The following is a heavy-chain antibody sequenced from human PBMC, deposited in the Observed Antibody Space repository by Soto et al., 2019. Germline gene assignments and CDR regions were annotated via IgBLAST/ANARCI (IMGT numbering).Heavy chain of an antibody. J-gene: IGHJ3*01. CDR2: ISDSGRI. CDR3: ARDRMAAYATEVAFDF. D-gene: IGHD2-21*01. CDR1: GGSISTYF. V-gene: IGHV4-59*01. Sequence: QVQLQESGPGLVKPSETLSLTCTVSGGSISTYFWNWLRQPPGKGLEWIAYISDSGRILYNPSLKSRVTLSLDASKNQFSLRLSSVTAADTAVYYCARDRMAAYATEVAFDFWGQGTMVTVSS.